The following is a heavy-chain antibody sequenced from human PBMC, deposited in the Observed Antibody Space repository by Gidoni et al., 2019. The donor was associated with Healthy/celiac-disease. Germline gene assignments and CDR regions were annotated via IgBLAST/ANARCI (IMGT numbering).Heavy chain of an antibody. D-gene: IGHD5-12*01. J-gene: IGHJ4*02. Sequence: QVQLVESGGGVVQPGGSLRLSCAASGFTFSSYGMHWVRQAPGKGLEWVAFIRYDGSNKYYADSVKGRFTISRDNSKNTLYLQMNSLRAEDTAVYYCAKDLEGSGYDFSYFDYWGQGTLVTVSS. V-gene: IGHV3-30*02. CDR3: AKDLEGSGYDFSYFDY. CDR2: IRYDGSNK. CDR1: GFTFSSYG.